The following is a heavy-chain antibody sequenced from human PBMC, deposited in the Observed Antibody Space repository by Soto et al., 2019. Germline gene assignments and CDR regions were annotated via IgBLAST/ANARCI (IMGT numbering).Heavy chain of an antibody. CDR2: ISGSGGST. V-gene: IGHV3-23*01. CDR3: AKSGYDSSGYDDY. CDR1: RFTFISYA. D-gene: IGHD3-22*01. Sequence: HRGGSLTLSCAASRFTFISYAVGCFRRAPGKGLEWVSAISGSGGSTYYADSVKGRFTISRDNSKNTLYLQMNSLRAEDTAVYYCAKSGYDSSGYDDYWGKGALVNV. J-gene: IGHJ4*02.